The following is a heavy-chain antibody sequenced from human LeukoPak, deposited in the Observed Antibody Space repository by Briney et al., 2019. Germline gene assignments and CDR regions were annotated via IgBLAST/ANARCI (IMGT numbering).Heavy chain of an antibody. CDR2: ISSSSSYI. CDR3: ARDHSWGSEYYFDY. Sequence: GGSLRLSCAASGFTVSSNYMNWVRQAPGKGLEWVSSISSSSSYIYYADSVKGRFTISRDNAKNSLYLQMNSLRAEDTAVYYCARDHSWGSEYYFDYWGQGNLVTVSS. D-gene: IGHD6-13*01. J-gene: IGHJ4*02. V-gene: IGHV3-21*01. CDR1: GFTVSSNY.